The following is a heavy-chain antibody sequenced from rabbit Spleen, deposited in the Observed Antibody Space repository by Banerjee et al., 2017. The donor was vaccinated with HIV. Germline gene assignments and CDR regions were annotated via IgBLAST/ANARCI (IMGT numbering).Heavy chain of an antibody. Sequence: MCWVRQAPGKGLEWIACIDTSSGHTAYATWANGRFTISKTSSTTVTLQMTSLTAADTATYFCATDPRSGSTNNFWGPGTLVTVS. CDR3: ATDPRSGSTNNF. J-gene: IGHJ4*01. D-gene: IGHD1-1*01. V-gene: IGHV1S40*01. CDR2: IDTSSGHT.